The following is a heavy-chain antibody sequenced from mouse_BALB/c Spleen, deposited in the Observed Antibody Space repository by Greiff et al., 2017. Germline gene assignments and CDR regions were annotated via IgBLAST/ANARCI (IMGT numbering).Heavy chain of an antibody. D-gene: IGHD1-1*01. CDR1: GFTFSSYT. CDR3: TREGITTVVATFDYFDY. J-gene: IGHJ2*01. V-gene: IGHV5-6-4*01. Sequence: EVQRVESGGGLVKPGGSLKLSCAASGFTFSSYTMSWVRQTPEKRLEWVATISSGGSYTYYPDSVKGRFTISRDNAKNTLYLQMSSLKSEDTAMYYCTREGITTVVATFDYFDYWGQGTTRTVSS. CDR2: ISSGGSYT.